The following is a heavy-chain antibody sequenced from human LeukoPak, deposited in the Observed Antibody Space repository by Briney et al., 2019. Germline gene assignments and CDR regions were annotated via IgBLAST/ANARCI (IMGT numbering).Heavy chain of an antibody. Sequence: PSETLSLTCAISGASFSGYSWTWIRQPPGKGLEWIGSVYFTGSTYYNPSLKSRVTISVDTSKNQFSLKLSSVTAADTTVYYCAKLSGWDWFDPWGQGTLVTVSS. V-gene: IGHV4-59*05. CDR2: VYFTGST. CDR3: AKLSGWDWFDP. D-gene: IGHD6-19*01. J-gene: IGHJ5*02. CDR1: GASFSGYS.